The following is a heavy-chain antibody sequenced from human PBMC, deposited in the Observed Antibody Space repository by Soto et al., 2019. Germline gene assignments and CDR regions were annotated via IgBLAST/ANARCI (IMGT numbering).Heavy chain of an antibody. CDR3: ARVRLRAAAGKGYFQH. J-gene: IGHJ1*01. CDR2: IYYSGST. D-gene: IGHD6-13*01. Sequence: ASETLSLTCTVSGGSISSSSYYWGWIRQPPGKGLEWIGSIYYSGSTYYNPSLKSRVTISVDTSKNQFSLKLSSVTAADTAVYYCARVRLRAAAGKGYFQHWGQGTLVTVSS. CDR1: GGSISSSSYY. V-gene: IGHV4-39*01.